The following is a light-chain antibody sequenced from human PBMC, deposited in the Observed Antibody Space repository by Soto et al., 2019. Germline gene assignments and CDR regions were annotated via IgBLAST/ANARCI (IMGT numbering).Light chain of an antibody. CDR3: QQYGTSPIA. Sequence: EIVLTQSPGTLSLSPGERATPSCRASQNVGGRFLAWYQQKPGQAPRLLINVASTRATGIPDRFSGSGSGTDFTLTIRRLEPEDFAVYYCQQYGTSPIAFGQGTRLE. J-gene: IGKJ5*01. V-gene: IGKV3-20*01. CDR1: QNVGGRF. CDR2: VAS.